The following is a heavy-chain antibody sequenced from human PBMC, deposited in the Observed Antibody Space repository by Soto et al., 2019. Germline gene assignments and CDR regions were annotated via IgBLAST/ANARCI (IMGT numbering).Heavy chain of an antibody. CDR2: IYHSGST. Sequence: PSETLSLTCTVSGDSSSRYYWSWIRQPPGKGLEWIGYIYHSGSTDYNPSLKSRVTISVDTSKNQFSLKLSSVTAADTAVYYCACIFSGGYSDGFYYYGMDVWGQGTTVTVSS. CDR1: GDSSSRYY. D-gene: IGHD5-18*01. V-gene: IGHV4-59*08. J-gene: IGHJ6*02. CDR3: ACIFSGGYSDGFYYYGMDV.